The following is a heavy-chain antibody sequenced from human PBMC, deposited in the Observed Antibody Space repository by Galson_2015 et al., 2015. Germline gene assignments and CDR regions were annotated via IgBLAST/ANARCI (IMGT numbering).Heavy chain of an antibody. CDR1: GFTFSSYA. V-gene: IGHV3-30-3*01. CDR2: ISWGGGNK. Sequence: SLRLSCAASGFTFSSYAMHWVRQAPGKGLEWVSAISWGGGNKYYADSVKGRFTISRDNSKNTLYLQMNSLRAEDTAVYYCARDRASAFYAPLAYSGHGTLVTASS. D-gene: IGHD2/OR15-2a*01. J-gene: IGHJ4*01. CDR3: ARDRASAFYAPLAY.